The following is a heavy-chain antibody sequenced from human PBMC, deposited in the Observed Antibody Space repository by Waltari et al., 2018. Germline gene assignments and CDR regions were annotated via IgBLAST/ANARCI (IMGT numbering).Heavy chain of an antibody. CDR1: GFTFSSYA. Sequence: QVQLVESGGGVVQPGRSLRLSCAASGFTFSSYAMHWVRQAPGKGLEWVAVISYDGSNKYYADSWKGRFTISRDNSKNTLYLQMNSLRAEDTAVYYCARAPYNRMHSSGYFDYWGQGTLVTVSS. V-gene: IGHV3-30-3*01. CDR3: ARAPYNRMHSSGYFDY. CDR2: ISYDGSNK. D-gene: IGHD3-22*01. J-gene: IGHJ4*02.